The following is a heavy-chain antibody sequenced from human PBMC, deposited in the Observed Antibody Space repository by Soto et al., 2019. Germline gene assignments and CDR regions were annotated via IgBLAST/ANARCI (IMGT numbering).Heavy chain of an antibody. CDR3: ARLPKGSLVTA. J-gene: IGHJ4*02. Sequence: VQLVESGGGLVSPGGSLTLSCVGSGFRFSDHSMHWVRRAPGTGLQWLSYVSSSGDTTHYADSVRGRFTVSRDNAKNSVILRMGSLRDHDTAMYYCARLPKGSLVTAWGQGTLVNVPS. V-gene: IGHV3-48*02. CDR2: VSSSGDTT. D-gene: IGHD2-21*02. CDR1: GFRFSDHS.